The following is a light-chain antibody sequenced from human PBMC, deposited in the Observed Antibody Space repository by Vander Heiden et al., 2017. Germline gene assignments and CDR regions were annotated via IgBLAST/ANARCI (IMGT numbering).Light chain of an antibody. CDR1: NSNTGSSS. V-gene: IGLV1-44*01. CDR3: ASWDDSLNGFV. CDR2: SYD. J-gene: IGLJ3*02. Sequence: QSVLTQPPSASGTPGQRVTISCSAFNSNTGSSSLNWYQQLPGTAPRVLIYSYDQRPPGVPYRFSGTRSGAAASLAISGLQSEDEADDYCASWDDSLNGFVFGGGTKLSVL.